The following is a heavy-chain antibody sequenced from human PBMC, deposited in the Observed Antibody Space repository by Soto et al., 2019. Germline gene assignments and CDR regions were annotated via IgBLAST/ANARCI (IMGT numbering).Heavy chain of an antibody. CDR2: IYYSGST. J-gene: IGHJ3*02. V-gene: IGHV4-59*12. CDR3: ARDLGKCSSTSCYTPEAFDI. Sequence: TSETLSLTCTVSGGSISSYYWSWIRQPPGKGLEWIGYIYYSGSTNYTPSLKSRVTISVDTSKNQFSLKLSSVTAADTAVYYCARDLGKCSSTSCYTPEAFDIWGQGTMVTVS. CDR1: GGSISSYY. D-gene: IGHD2-2*02.